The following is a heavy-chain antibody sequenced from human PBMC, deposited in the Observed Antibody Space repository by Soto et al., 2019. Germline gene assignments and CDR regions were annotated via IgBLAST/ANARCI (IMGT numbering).Heavy chain of an antibody. J-gene: IGHJ6*02. CDR2: SSAYNGNT. V-gene: IGHV1-18*01. Sequence: QVQLVQSGAAVKKPGASVKVSCKASGYTFSSYGISWVRQAPGQGLEWMGRSSAYNGNTNYAQKLKGRVTMTTDTSTSKAYMELRSLRSDDTAVYYCARDHLKSAAAGTAGGWYYYGMDVWGQGTTVTVSS. CDR3: ARDHLKSAAAGTAGGWYYYGMDV. CDR1: GYTFSSYG. D-gene: IGHD6-13*01.